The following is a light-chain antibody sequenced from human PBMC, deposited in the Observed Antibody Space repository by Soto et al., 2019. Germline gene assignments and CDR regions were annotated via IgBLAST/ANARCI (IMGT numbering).Light chain of an antibody. CDR3: QQRSNWPPEIT. J-gene: IGKJ5*01. CDR1: QSVSIY. V-gene: IGKV3-11*01. Sequence: EIVLTQSPATLSLFPGERATLSCRASQSVSIYLAWYQQKPGQAPRLLIYDASNRATGIPARFSGSGSGTDFTLTISSLEPDDFAVYFCQQRSNWPPEITFGQGTRLEIK. CDR2: DAS.